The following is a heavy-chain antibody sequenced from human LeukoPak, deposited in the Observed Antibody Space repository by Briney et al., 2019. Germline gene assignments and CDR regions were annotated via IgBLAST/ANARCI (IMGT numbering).Heavy chain of an antibody. V-gene: IGHV4-59*01. J-gene: IGHJ4*02. CDR3: ARGDSHLHSSGYYYY. CDR2: VYDSGNT. Sequence: SETLSLTCNVSGSSISGYDWSWIRQPPGKGLEWVGYVYDSGNTTYNPSLRSRVTIAVDTSKDQFSLKLSSVTAADTAVYYCARGDSHLHSSGYYYYWGQGTLVTVSS. CDR1: GSSISGYD. D-gene: IGHD3-22*01.